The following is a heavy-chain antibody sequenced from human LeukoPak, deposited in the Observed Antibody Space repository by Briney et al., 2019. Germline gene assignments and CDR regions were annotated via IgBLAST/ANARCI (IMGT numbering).Heavy chain of an antibody. D-gene: IGHD3-16*02. CDR2: IYYSGST. Sequence: SETLSLTCTVSGGSISSSSYYWGWIRQPPGKGLEWIGSIYYSGSTYYNPSLKSRVTISVDTSKNQFSLKLSSVTAADTAVYYCARTYDYVWGSYRFDYWGQGTLVTVSS. CDR1: GGSISSSSYY. CDR3: ARTYDYVWGSYRFDY. V-gene: IGHV4-39*01. J-gene: IGHJ4*02.